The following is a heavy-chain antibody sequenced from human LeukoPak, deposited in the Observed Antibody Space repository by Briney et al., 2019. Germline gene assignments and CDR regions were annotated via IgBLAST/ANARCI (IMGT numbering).Heavy chain of an antibody. CDR1: GYSFTSYW. J-gene: IGHJ4*02. CDR2: IDPSDSYT. CDR3: ASEYCSGGNCYFDY. V-gene: IGHV5-10-1*01. Sequence: GESLEISCKGSGYSFTSYWINWVRQMPGKGLEWMGRIDPSDSYTNYSPSFQGHVTISADKSISTAYLQWSSLKASDTAIYYCASEYCSGGNCYFDYWGQGTLVTVSS. D-gene: IGHD2-15*01.